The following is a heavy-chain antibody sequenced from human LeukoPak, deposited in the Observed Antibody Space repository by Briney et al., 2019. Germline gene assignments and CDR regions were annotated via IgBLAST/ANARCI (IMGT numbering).Heavy chain of an antibody. CDR3: ATDQRGVPLYFDSSGAISDWFDP. J-gene: IGHJ5*02. CDR1: GFTFSTYP. Sequence: GGSLRLSCAASGFTFSTYPMSWVRQAPGKGLEWFLAISGSGGSTYYADSVRGRFTISRDNSKHTLYLQMNSLRAEDTAVYYCATDQRGVPLYFDSSGAISDWFDPWGQGTLVTVSS. CDR2: ISGSGGST. V-gene: IGHV3-23*01. D-gene: IGHD3-22*01.